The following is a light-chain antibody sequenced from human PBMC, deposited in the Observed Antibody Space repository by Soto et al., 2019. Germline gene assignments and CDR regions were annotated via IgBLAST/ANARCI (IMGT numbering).Light chain of an antibody. CDR3: SSYTSDSSYV. V-gene: IGLV2-14*01. J-gene: IGLJ1*01. Sequence: QTSLTQPASLSGSPGQSITISCTGTSSDVGLYDYVSWYQQHPGKAPQLMIYAVSNRPSGVSNRFSASKSGNTASLFISGLQAEDEGDYYCSSYTSDSSYVFGSGTKVTVL. CDR2: AVS. CDR1: SSDVGLYDY.